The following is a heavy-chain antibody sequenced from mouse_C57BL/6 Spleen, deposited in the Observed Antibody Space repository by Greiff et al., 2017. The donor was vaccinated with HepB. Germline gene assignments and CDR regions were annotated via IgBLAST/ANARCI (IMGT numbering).Heavy chain of an antibody. CDR2: ISYDGSN. CDR3: ASDYYGSSPSAY. CDR1: GYSITSGYY. J-gene: IGHJ3*01. D-gene: IGHD1-1*01. Sequence: EVKLQESGPGLVKPSQSLSLTCSVTGYSITSGYYWNWIRQFPGNKLEWMGYISYDGSNNYNPSLKNRISITRDTSKNQFFLKLNSVTTEDTATYYCASDYYGSSPSAYWGKGTLVTVSA. V-gene: IGHV3-6*01.